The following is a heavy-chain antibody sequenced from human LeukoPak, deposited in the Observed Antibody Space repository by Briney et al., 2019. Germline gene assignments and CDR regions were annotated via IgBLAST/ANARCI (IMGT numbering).Heavy chain of an antibody. Sequence: GGSLRLSCAASGFTFSSYGMHWVRQAPGKGLEWVAVISYDGSNKYYADSVKGRFTISRDNSKNTLYLQMNSLRAEDTAVYYCAKEEYSYGSATDYWGQGTLVTVSS. CDR2: ISYDGSNK. CDR1: GFTFSSYG. V-gene: IGHV3-30*18. D-gene: IGHD5-18*01. CDR3: AKEEYSYGSATDY. J-gene: IGHJ4*02.